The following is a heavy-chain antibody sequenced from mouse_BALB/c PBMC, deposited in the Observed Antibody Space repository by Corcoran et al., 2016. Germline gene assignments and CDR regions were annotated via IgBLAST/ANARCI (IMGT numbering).Heavy chain of an antibody. CDR2: INPYNDGT. Sequence: EVQLQQSGPELVKPGASVKMSCKASGYTFTSYVMHWVKQKPGQGLEWIGYINPYNDGTKYNEKFKGKATLTVDTSSSTAYMQLSSLTSEDTAVYFCARRELGRDYAMDYWGQGTSVTVSS. CDR3: ARRELGRDYAMDY. D-gene: IGHD4-1*01. CDR1: GYTFTSYV. V-gene: IGHV1S136*01. J-gene: IGHJ4*01.